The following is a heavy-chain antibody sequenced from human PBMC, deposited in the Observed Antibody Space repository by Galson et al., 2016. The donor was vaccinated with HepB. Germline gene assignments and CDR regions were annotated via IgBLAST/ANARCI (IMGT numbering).Heavy chain of an antibody. D-gene: IGHD7-27*01. CDR2: VNWNSATL. V-gene: IGHV3-9*01. J-gene: IGHJ5*01. Sequence: SLRLSCAASGFTFNDYVMHWVRLLPGKGLEWVSGVNWNSATLAYADSVRGRFIISRDNAENSLYLQMNSLRAEDTALYYCAKGQTNWATFDSWGQGTLVTVSS. CDR1: GFTFNDYV. CDR3: AKGQTNWATFDS.